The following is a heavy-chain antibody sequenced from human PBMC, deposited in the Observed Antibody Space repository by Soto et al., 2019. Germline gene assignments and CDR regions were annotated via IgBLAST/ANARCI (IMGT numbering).Heavy chain of an antibody. CDR2: IYYSGST. V-gene: IGHV4-39*01. CDR3: ARHTPAISISDH. D-gene: IGHD2-15*01. Sequence: SKTLSLTCTVSGGSISRSSPSWGWTRQPPGKGLEWIGSIYYSGSTYYNPSLKSRVTISVDTSKNQFSLKLSSVTAADTAVYYCARHTPAISISDHWGQGTLVTVS. CDR1: GGSISRSSPS. J-gene: IGHJ4*02.